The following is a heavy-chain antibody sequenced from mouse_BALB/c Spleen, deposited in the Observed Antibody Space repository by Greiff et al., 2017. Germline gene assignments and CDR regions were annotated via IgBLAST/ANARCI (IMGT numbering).Heavy chain of an antibody. CDR3: VYGYSDAY. CDR1: GFNIKDTY. V-gene: IGHV14-3*02. J-gene: IGHJ3*01. CDR2: IDPANGNT. D-gene: IGHD2-2*01. Sequence: EVQLQESGAELVKPGASVKLSCTASGFNIKDTYMHWVKQRPEQGLEWIGRIDPANGNTKYDPKFQGKATITADTSSNTAYLQLSSLTSEDTAVYYCVYGYSDAYWGQGTLVTVSA.